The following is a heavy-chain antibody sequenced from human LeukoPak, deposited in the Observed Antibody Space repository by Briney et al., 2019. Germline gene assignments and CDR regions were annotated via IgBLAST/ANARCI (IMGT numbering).Heavy chain of an antibody. D-gene: IGHD3-3*01. J-gene: IGHJ4*02. CDR2: ISSSSSYI. CDR1: GFTFSSYW. Sequence: PGGSLRLSCAASGFTFSSYWMSWVRQAPGKGLEWVSSISSSSSYIYYADSVKGRFTISRDNAKNSLCLQMNSLRAEDTAVYYCARDLPVFGVVIFFDYWGQGTLVTVSS. V-gene: IGHV3-21*01. CDR3: ARDLPVFGVVIFFDY.